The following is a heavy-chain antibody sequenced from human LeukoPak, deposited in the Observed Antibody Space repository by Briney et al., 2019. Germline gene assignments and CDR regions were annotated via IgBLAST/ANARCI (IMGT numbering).Heavy chain of an antibody. J-gene: IGHJ4*02. V-gene: IGHV4-61*02. CDR2: IYTSGST. D-gene: IGHD3-10*01. CDR3: ARVVVYYGSTRWGYSFGY. CDR1: GGSISSGSYY. Sequence: SSETLSLTCTVSGGSISSGSYYWSWIRQPAGKGLEWIGRIYTSGSTNYNPSLKSRVTISVDTSKNQFSLKLSSVTAADPAVYVCARVVVYYGSTRWGYSFGYWGQGTLVTVSS.